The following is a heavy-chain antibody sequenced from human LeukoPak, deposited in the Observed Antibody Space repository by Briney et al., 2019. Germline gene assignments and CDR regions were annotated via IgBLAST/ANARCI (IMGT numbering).Heavy chain of an antibody. J-gene: IGHJ4*02. CDR1: GLTFSSHW. V-gene: IGHV3-7*04. D-gene: IGHD5-24*01. CDR2: IKQDGRKK. Sequence: GSLVLSCAASGLTFSSHWMHWVRQAPGKGLEGVANIKQDGRKKSYVDSVKGRFTISRDNAKNSLYLQMNSLRAEDTAIYYCTRVGYIDEGIDYWGQGTLVTVSS. CDR3: TRVGYIDEGIDY.